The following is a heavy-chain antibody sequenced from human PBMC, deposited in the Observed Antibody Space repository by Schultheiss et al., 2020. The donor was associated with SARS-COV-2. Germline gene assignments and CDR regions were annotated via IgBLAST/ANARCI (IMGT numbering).Heavy chain of an antibody. V-gene: IGHV4-59*12. CDR2: INHSGST. D-gene: IGHD6-19*01. J-gene: IGHJ2*01. CDR3: ARDPRGWLESPYWYFDL. CDR1: GGSISSYY. Sequence: SETLSLTCTVSGGSISSYYWSWIRQPPGKGLEWIGEINHSGSTNYNPSLKSRVTISVDTSKNQFSLKLSSVTAADTAVYYCARDPRGWLESPYWYFDLWGRGTLVTVSS.